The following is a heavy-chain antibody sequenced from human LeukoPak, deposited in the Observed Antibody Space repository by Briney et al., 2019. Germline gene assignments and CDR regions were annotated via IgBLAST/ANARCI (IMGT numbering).Heavy chain of an antibody. CDR3: ACAYSDSG. CDR1: GYSISSGYY. Sequence: PSETLSLTCTVSGYSISSGYYWGWIRQPPGKGLEWIGSIYHSGSTYYNPSLKSRVTISVDTSKNQFSLKLSSVTAADTAVYYCACAYSDSGWGQGTLVTVSS. CDR2: IYHSGST. J-gene: IGHJ4*02. V-gene: IGHV4-38-2*02. D-gene: IGHD3-22*01.